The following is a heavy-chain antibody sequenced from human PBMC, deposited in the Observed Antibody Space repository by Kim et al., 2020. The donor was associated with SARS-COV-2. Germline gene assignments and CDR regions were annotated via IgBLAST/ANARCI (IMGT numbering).Heavy chain of an antibody. CDR1: GFSFNSYS. J-gene: IGHJ6*01. CDR3: ARNQVAGDPNYFYGIDL. V-gene: IGHV3-21*01. D-gene: IGHD6-19*01. Sequence: GGSLRLSCAASGFSFNSYSMKWVRQSPGKGLEWVSSITSNSINIQYSDAVKGRFTVSRDNAKKLLYLQMNSLRAGDTAIYYCARNQVAGDPNYFYGIDL. CDR2: ITSNSINI.